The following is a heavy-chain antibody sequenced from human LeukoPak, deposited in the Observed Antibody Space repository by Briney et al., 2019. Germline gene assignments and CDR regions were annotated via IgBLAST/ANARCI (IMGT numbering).Heavy chain of an antibody. Sequence: SVKVSCKTSGGSFNNNAINWVRQAPGQGLEWMGGIIPMFGTAYYAQTFQGRLTIIADESTSTVYMEMNSLRSDDTAVYYCARGRLIVVPIAAFDYWGQGTLVTVSS. V-gene: IGHV1-69*13. CDR1: GGSFNNNA. CDR2: IIPMFGTA. CDR3: ARGRLIVVPIAAFDY. J-gene: IGHJ4*02. D-gene: IGHD2-2*01.